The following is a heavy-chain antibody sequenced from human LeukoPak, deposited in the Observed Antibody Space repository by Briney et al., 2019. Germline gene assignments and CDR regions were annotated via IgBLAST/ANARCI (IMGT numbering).Heavy chain of an antibody. CDR1: GFIFSTYS. D-gene: IGHD3-3*01. CDR2: ISSSSSTI. V-gene: IGHV3-48*04. J-gene: IGHJ6*03. CDR3: ARGRSGYYYMDV. Sequence: GGSLRLSCTGSGFIFSTYSMNWVRQAPGKGLEWVSYISSSSSTIYYADSVKGRFTISRDNAKNSLYLQMNSLRAEDTAGYYCARGRSGYYYMDVWGKGTTVTVSS.